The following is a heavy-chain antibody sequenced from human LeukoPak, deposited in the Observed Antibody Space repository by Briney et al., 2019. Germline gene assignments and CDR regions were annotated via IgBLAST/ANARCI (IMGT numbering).Heavy chain of an antibody. D-gene: IGHD2-2*01. Sequence: GASVTVSRKASGYTFTGYYMHWVRQAPAPGLEWMGWINPNSGGTNYAQKFQGRVTMTRDTSISTAYMELSRLRSDDTAVYYCARDSVVVVPAAIPEYFQHWGQGTVVTVSS. J-gene: IGHJ1*01. CDR2: INPNSGGT. CDR3: ARDSVVVVPAAIPEYFQH. CDR1: GYTFTGYY. V-gene: IGHV1-2*02.